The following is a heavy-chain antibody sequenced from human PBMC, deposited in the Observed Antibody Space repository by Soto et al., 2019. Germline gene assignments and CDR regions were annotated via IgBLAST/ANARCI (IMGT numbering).Heavy chain of an antibody. Sequence: QLQLQESGPGLVKPSETLSLTCTVSGGSISSSSYYWGWIRQPPGKGLEWIGSIYYSGSTYYNPSLKSRVTISVDTSKNQFSLKLSSVTAADTAVYYWARHRADCSSTSCYSDVNYRGQGTLVTVSS. CDR2: IYYSGST. CDR1: GGSISSSSYY. J-gene: IGHJ4*02. V-gene: IGHV4-39*01. D-gene: IGHD2-2*02. CDR3: ARHRADCSSTSCYSDVNY.